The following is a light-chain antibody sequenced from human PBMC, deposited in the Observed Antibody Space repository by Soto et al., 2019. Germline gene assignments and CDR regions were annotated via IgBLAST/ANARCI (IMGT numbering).Light chain of an antibody. J-gene: IGLJ2*01. CDR2: GDS. CDR1: SSDVGGYNY. V-gene: IGLV2-8*01. CDR3: SSYASSDTLV. Sequence: QSALTQPPSASGSPGQSVTISCTGTSSDVGGYNYVSWYQQHPGKVPKLMIYGDSKQPSGVPDRFSGSKSGNTASLTVSGLQAEDEADYYCSSYASSDTLVFGGGTKVTVL.